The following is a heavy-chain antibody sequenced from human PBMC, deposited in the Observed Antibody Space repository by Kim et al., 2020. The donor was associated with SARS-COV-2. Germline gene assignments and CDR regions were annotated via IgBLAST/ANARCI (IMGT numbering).Heavy chain of an antibody. D-gene: IGHD2-2*01. V-gene: IGHV3-33*06. CDR3: ANGGSSSSWAHLY. Sequence: YVESVKGRFTMSRDNSKSPLYLKMNSLRAEDTAVYYCANGGSSSSWAHLYWGQGTLVIVSS. J-gene: IGHJ4*02.